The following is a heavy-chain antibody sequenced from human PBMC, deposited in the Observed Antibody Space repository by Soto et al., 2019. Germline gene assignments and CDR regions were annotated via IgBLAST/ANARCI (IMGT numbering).Heavy chain of an antibody. V-gene: IGHV3-74*01. J-gene: IGHJ6*02. Sequence: EVQLVESGGGLVQPGGSLRLSCAASGFTFSDYWIHWVRQAPGKGLMWVSRIKGDGSITNYADSVKGRFIVSRDNAKNTLYLQMNSLRAEDTALYYCARGIRGHYGKDVWGQGTSVSVSS. CDR2: IKGDGSIT. D-gene: IGHD3-10*01. CDR1: GFTFSDYW. CDR3: ARGIRGHYGKDV.